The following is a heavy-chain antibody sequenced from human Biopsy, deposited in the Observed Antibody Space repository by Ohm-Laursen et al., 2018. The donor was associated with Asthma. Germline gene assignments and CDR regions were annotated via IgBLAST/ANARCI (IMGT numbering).Heavy chain of an antibody. Sequence: SLRLSCTASGFTFSIYDIHWVRQAPGKGLEWVAVISYDGGNKFYGDSVKGRFTLSRDNSRNTLYLQMNSLRVENTAIYYCARTHERWTSIQDDALDIWGQGTMVIVSS. J-gene: IGHJ3*02. D-gene: IGHD4-23*01. V-gene: IGHV3-30*03. CDR2: ISYDGGNK. CDR1: GFTFSIYD. CDR3: ARTHERWTSIQDDALDI.